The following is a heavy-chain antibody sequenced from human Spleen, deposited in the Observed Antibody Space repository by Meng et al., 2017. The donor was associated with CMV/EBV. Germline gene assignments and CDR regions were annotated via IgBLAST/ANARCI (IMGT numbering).Heavy chain of an antibody. V-gene: IGHV3-21*01. J-gene: IGHJ6*02. CDR2: ISSSSSYI. CDR1: GFTFSSYN. D-gene: IGHD2-8*01. Sequence: LSLTCAASGFTFSSYNMNWVRQAPGKGLEWVSSISSSSSYIYYADSVKGRFTISRDNAKSSLYLQMNSLRADDTAVYYCARDGLGDCTTSSCQTRNYYYSGMDVWGLGTTVTVSS. CDR3: ARDGLGDCTTSSCQTRNYYYSGMDV.